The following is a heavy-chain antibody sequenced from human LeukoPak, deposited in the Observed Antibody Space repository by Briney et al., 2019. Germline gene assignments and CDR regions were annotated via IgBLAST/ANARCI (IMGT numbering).Heavy chain of an antibody. Sequence: GESLKISCKGSGYIFTNYWIGWVRQMPEKGLEWMGIIYPGDSGTRYNPSFQGQVTMSADRSISTAYLQWSSLKASDTAMYYCATHGATYAFDIWGQGTMVTVSS. J-gene: IGHJ3*02. CDR2: IYPGDSGT. V-gene: IGHV5-51*01. CDR1: GYIFTNYW. D-gene: IGHD5-24*01. CDR3: ATHGATYAFDI.